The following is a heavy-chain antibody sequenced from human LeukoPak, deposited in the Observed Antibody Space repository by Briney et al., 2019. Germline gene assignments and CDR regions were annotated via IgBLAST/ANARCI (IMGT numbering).Heavy chain of an antibody. CDR3: ASEAAELGQIDY. Sequence: GGSLRLSCAASEFDFSTHAMTWVRQAPGKGLEWVAVISYDGSNKYYADSVKGRFTISRDNSKNTLYLQMNSLRAEDTAVYYCASEAAELGQIDYWGQGTLVTVSS. D-gene: IGHD1-7*01. V-gene: IGHV3-30*04. CDR2: ISYDGSNK. J-gene: IGHJ4*02. CDR1: EFDFSTHA.